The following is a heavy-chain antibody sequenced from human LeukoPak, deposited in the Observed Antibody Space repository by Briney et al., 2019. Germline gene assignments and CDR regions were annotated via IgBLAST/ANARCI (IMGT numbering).Heavy chain of an antibody. CDR1: GYTFTSYD. J-gene: IGHJ6*03. CDR3: ARVSSTSKYYYYYYVDV. CDR2: MNPNSGNT. Sequence: ASVKVSCKASGYTFTSYDINWVRQATGQGLEWMGWMNPNSGNTGYAQKFQGRVTMTRNTSISTAYMELSSLRSEDTAVYYCARVSSTSKYYYYYYVDVWGKGTTVTISS. V-gene: IGHV1-8*01. D-gene: IGHD2-2*01.